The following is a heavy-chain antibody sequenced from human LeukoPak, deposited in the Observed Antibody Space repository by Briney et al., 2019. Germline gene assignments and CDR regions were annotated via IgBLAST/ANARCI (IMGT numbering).Heavy chain of an antibody. CDR1: GVSISSSNW. D-gene: IGHD7-27*01. CDR2: IYHSGST. V-gene: IGHV4-4*02. Sequence: SGTLSLTCAVSGVSISSSNWWSWVRQPPGKGLEWIGEIYHSGSTNYNSSLKSRVTISVDKSKNQFSLRLSSVAAADTAVYYCAREAPWGPVRDAFDIWGQGTMVTVSS. CDR3: AREAPWGPVRDAFDI. J-gene: IGHJ3*02.